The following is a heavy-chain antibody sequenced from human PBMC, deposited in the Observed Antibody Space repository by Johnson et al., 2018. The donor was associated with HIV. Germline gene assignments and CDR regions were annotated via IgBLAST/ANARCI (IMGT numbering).Heavy chain of an antibody. CDR2: IGTAGDT. D-gene: IGHD4-23*01. CDR3: AKLPGGNSGFVDAFDI. CDR1: GFTFSSYA. J-gene: IGHJ3*02. Sequence: VQLVESGGGLVQPGGSLRLSCAASGFTFSSYAMSWVRQAPGKGLEWVSGIGTAGDTYYADSVKGRFTISRDNSKNTLYLQMNSLRAGDTAVFYCAKLPGGNSGFVDAFDIWGQGTMVTVSS. V-gene: IGHV3-23*04.